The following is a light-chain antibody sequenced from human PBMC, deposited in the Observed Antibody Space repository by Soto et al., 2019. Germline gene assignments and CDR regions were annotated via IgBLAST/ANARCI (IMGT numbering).Light chain of an antibody. Sequence: QSVLTQPPSASGTPGLRVTFSCSGSSSNIGSNPVSWYQLLPGTAPKLLIYGNSNRPSGVPDRFSGSKSGTSASLAITGLQAEDEADYYCQSYDSSLSGSRVFGGGTKLTVL. CDR2: GNS. CDR3: QSYDSSLSGSRV. V-gene: IGLV1-40*01. J-gene: IGLJ3*02. CDR1: SSNIGSNP.